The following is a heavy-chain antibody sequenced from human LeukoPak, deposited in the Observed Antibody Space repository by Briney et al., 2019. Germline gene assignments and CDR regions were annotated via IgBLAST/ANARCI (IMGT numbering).Heavy chain of an antibody. Sequence: PGGSLRLSCAASGFTFSSYGMNWVRQAPGRGLEWVSSISSSSTYIYYADSVKGRFTISRDNAKNSLYLQMNSLRAEDTAVYYCARGGGSSPYYFDYWGRGTLVPVSS. V-gene: IGHV3-21*01. J-gene: IGHJ4*02. CDR2: ISSSSTYI. D-gene: IGHD3-10*01. CDR1: GFTFSSYG. CDR3: ARGGGSSPYYFDY.